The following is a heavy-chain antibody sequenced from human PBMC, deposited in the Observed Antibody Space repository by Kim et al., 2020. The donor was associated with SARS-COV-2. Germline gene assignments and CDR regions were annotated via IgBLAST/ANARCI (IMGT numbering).Heavy chain of an antibody. D-gene: IGHD3-3*01. CDR1: GFTFSKCG. Sequence: GGSLRLSCLASGFTFSKCGMHWVRQAPGKGLEHVSALSSNGASTYYADSVKGRFTISRDNSKNTLYLHMNSLRTEDTAIYYCVKDPLRSSLPLYYYGLDAWGQGTTDTVAS. CDR2: LSSNGAST. V-gene: IGHV3-64D*09. J-gene: IGHJ6*02. CDR3: VKDPLRSSLPLYYYGLDA.